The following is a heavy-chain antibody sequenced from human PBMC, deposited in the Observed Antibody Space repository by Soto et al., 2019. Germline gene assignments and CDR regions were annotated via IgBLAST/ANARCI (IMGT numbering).Heavy chain of an antibody. CDR1: GFTFSSYS. CDR3: ARDQGDYSSGWPNFDY. D-gene: IGHD6-19*01. J-gene: IGHJ4*02. V-gene: IGHV3-21*01. Sequence: GGSLRLSCAASGFTFSSYSMNWVRQAPGKGLEWVSSISSSSSYIYYADSVKGRFTISRDNAKNSLYLQMNSLRAEDTAVYYCARDQGDYSSGWPNFDYWGQGTLVTVSS. CDR2: ISSSSSYI.